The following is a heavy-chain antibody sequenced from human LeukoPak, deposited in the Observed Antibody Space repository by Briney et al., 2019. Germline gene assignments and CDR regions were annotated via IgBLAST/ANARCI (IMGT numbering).Heavy chain of an antibody. D-gene: IGHD2-2*01. CDR3: AKAGHCSSTSCLYYYYGMDA. Sequence: GGSLRLSCAASGFTFSSYGMHWVRQAPGKGLEWVAFIRYDGSNKYYADSVKGRFTISRDNSKNTLYLQMNSLRAEDTAVYYCAKAGHCSSTSCLYYYYGMDAWGQGTTVTVSS. V-gene: IGHV3-30*02. J-gene: IGHJ6*02. CDR1: GFTFSSYG. CDR2: IRYDGSNK.